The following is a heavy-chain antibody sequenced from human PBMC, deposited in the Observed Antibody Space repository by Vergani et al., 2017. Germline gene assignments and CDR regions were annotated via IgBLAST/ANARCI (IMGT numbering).Heavy chain of an antibody. CDR1: GGTFSSYA. V-gene: IGHV1-69*01. CDR3: ARGRRTLVRWYYYYMDV. J-gene: IGHJ6*03. CDR2: IIPIFGTA. Sequence: QVPLVPSGAAVKKPGSSVKVSCKASGGTFSSYAISWVRQAPGQGLEWMGGIIPIFGTANYAQKFQGRVTITADESTSTAYMELSSLRSEDTAVYYCARGRRTLVRWYYYYMDVWGKGTTVTVSS. D-gene: IGHD6-6*01.